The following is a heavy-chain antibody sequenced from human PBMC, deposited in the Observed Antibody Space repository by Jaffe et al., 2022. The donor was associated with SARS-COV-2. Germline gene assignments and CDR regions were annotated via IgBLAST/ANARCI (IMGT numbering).Heavy chain of an antibody. CDR2: IYITGNA. CDR1: GSSLSSYY. J-gene: IGHJ5*02. D-gene: IGHD2-15*01. CDR3: ARANIDAGSVYNWFDP. V-gene: IGHV4-4*07. Sequence: QVLLQESGPGLVKPSETLSLTCTVSGSSLSSYYWTWIRQPAGKGLEYIGRIYITGNAYYNPSLKSRVTMSIDTSKNQFSLRLNSVTAADTAVYYCARANIDAGSVYNWFDPWGQGILVSVSS.